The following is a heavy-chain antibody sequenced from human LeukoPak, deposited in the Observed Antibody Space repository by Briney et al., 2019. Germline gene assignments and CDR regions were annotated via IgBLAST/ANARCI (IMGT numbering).Heavy chain of an antibody. D-gene: IGHD1-26*01. Sequence: TSETLSLTCTVSGDSISSGFYYWSWIRQPPGRGLEWIGYIYSSGSTYYNPSLKSRVTISVDTSKNQFSLKLGSVTAADTAVYYCATTPPGQEATTQREDPYYWYFDLWGRGTLVTVSS. CDR1: GDSISSGFYY. CDR2: IYSSGST. V-gene: IGHV4-30-4*02. J-gene: IGHJ2*01. CDR3: ATTPPGQEATTQREDPYYWYFDL.